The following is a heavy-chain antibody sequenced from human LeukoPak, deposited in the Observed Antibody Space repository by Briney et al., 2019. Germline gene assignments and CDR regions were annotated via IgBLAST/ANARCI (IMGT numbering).Heavy chain of an antibody. D-gene: IGHD6-19*01. V-gene: IGHV5-51*01. CDR2: IYPGDSDT. CDR3: ARLIAVAANWFDP. J-gene: IGHJ5*02. CDR1: GYSFTSYW. Sequence: TGESLKISCKGSGYSFTSYWIGWVRQMPGKGPEWMGIIYPGDSDTRYSPSFQGQVTISADKSISTAYLQWSSLKASDTAMYYCARLIAVAANWFDPWGQGTLVTVSS.